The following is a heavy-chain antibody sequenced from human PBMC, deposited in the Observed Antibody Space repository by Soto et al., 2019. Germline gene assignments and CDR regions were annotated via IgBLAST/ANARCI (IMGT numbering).Heavy chain of an antibody. Sequence: SETLSLTCTVSGGSIISYYCIFIRHPPCKGLEWIGYIYYSGSTNYNPSLKSRVTISVDTSKNQFSLKLSSVTAADTAVYYCARGLRFLEWCDPWGQGTLVTVSS. CDR2: IYYSGST. CDR3: ARGLRFLEWCDP. V-gene: IGHV4-59*01. CDR1: GGSIISYY. D-gene: IGHD3-3*01. J-gene: IGHJ5*02.